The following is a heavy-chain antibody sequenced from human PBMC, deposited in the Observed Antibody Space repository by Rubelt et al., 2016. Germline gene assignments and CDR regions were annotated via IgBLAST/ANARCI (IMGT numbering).Heavy chain of an antibody. CDR2: IHYTGST. J-gene: IGHJ5*02. V-gene: IGHV4-39*01. Sequence: QLQLQESGPGLVKPSETLSLTCTVSGGSIISDYYWGWSRQPPGKGLEWIGCIHYTGSTFYDPSLQSRVTISVDTSKNKFSLKLTSVTAADTAVYYCAGRTNWFDPWGQGTLVTVSS. CDR1: GGSIISDYY. CDR3: AGRTNWFDP.